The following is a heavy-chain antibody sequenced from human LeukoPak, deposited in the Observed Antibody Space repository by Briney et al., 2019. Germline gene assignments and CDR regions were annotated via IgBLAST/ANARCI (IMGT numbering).Heavy chain of an antibody. J-gene: IGHJ4*02. CDR1: GGSFSGYY. CDR2: INHSGST. Sequence: SETLSLTCAVYGGSFSGYYWSWIRQPPGKGLEWIGEINHSGSTNYNPSLKSRVTISVDTSKNQFSLKLSSVTAADTAVYYCARQGHYYGSGSYRGAAYYFDYWGQGTLVTVSS. D-gene: IGHD3-10*01. V-gene: IGHV4-34*01. CDR3: ARQGHYYGSGSYRGAAYYFDY.